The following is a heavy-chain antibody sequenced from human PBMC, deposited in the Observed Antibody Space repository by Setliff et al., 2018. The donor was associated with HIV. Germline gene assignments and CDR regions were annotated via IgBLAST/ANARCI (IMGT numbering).Heavy chain of an antibody. V-gene: IGHV4-61*09. Sequence: SETLSLTCTVSGGSISSGSYYWSWIRQPAGKGLEWIGHIYTSGSANYNPSLRSPVAISVDTSKNQFSLKLTSVTAADTAVYYCAREDSSYHYFDYWGQGMLVTVSS. CDR2: IYTSGSA. CDR1: GGSISSGSYY. CDR3: AREDSSYHYFDY. J-gene: IGHJ4*02. D-gene: IGHD6-6*01.